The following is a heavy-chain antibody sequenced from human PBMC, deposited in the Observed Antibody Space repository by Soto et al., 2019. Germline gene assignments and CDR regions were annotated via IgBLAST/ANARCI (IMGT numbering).Heavy chain of an antibody. CDR1: GFTFGSYW. CDR2: IKPDGSAT. Sequence: ESGGGLVQPGGSLRLSCAVSGFTFGSYWMNWVRLIPGKGLEWVAYIKPDGSATYYVDSVKGRFTISRDNAKNSLYLQMNSLRVEDTSVYYCARAGYCGPGCYYYFDYWGQGTLVTVPS. V-gene: IGHV3-7*01. CDR3: ARAGYCGPGCYYYFDY. J-gene: IGHJ4*02. D-gene: IGHD2-21*02.